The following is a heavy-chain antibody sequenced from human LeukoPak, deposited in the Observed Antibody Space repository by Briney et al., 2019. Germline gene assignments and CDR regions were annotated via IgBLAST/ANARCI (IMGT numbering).Heavy chain of an antibody. D-gene: IGHD6-6*01. V-gene: IGHV6-1*01. CDR2: TYYRSKWYN. Sequence: SQTLSLTCAISGDSVSSNSAAWNWIRQSQSRCLEWLGRTYYRSKWYNDYAVSVKSRITINPDTSKNQFSLQLNSVTPEDTAVYYCARVFISSSSDYFDYWGQGTLVTVSS. CDR1: GDSVSSNSAA. CDR3: ARVFISSSSDYFDY. J-gene: IGHJ4*02.